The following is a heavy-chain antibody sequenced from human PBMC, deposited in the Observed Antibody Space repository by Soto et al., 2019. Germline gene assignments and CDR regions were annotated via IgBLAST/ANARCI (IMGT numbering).Heavy chain of an antibody. CDR3: ARGTSGWYGIGYFDY. CDR2: TYYRSKWYN. J-gene: IGHJ4*02. Sequence: SQTLSLTCAISGDSVSSNSSSWNWIRQSPSRGLEWLGRTYYRSKWYNDYAVSVKSRITINPDTSKNQFSLQLNSVTPEDTAVYYCARGTSGWYGIGYFDYWGQGTLVTVSX. D-gene: IGHD6-19*01. CDR1: GDSVSSNSSS. V-gene: IGHV6-1*01.